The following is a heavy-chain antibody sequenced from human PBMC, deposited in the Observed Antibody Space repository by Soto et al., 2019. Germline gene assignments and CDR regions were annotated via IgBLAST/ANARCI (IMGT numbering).Heavy chain of an antibody. CDR2: INHSGST. V-gene: IGHV4-39*01. D-gene: IGHD3-22*01. Sequence: SETLSLTCLVSDGSMNSDSSYWGWIRQPPGKGLEWIGVINHSGSTYHNLSLKGRVTMSVDASRNQFSLKLTSMTAADTAVYYCTRLGGYVSVGYYYLWDSWGQGTLVTVSS. J-gene: IGHJ4*02. CDR3: TRLGGYVSVGYYYLWDS. CDR1: DGSMNSDSSY.